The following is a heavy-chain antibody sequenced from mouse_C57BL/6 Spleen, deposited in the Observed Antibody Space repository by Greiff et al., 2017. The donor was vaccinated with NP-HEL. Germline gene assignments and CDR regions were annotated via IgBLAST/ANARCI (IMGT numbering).Heavy chain of an antibody. CDR3: ARCHGVTTRAMDY. CDR2: IYIGNGYT. J-gene: IGHJ4*01. V-gene: IGHV1-58*01. Sequence: VHVKQSGAELVRPGSSVKMSCKTSGYTFTSYGINWVKQRPGQGLEWIGYIYIGNGYTEYNEKFKGKATLTSDTSSSTAYMQLSSLTSEDSAIYFCARCHGVTTRAMDYWGQGTSVTVSS. D-gene: IGHD2-2*01. CDR1: GYTFTSYG.